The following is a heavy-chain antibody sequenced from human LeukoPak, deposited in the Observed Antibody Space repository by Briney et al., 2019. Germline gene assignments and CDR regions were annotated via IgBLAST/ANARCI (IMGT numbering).Heavy chain of an antibody. J-gene: IGHJ3*02. Sequence: SETLSLTCTVSGGSISSYYWSWIRQPAGKGLEWIGHMYTSGTTNYNPSLKSRVTMSVDTSKNQFSLKLNSVTAADTAVYYCAKSNGYGLVDIWGQGTMVTVSS. CDR2: MYTSGTT. CDR3: AKSNGYGLVDI. CDR1: GGSISSYY. V-gene: IGHV4-4*07. D-gene: IGHD3-10*01.